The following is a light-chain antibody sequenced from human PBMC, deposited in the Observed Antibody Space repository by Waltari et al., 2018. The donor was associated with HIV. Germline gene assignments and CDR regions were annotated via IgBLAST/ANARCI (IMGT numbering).Light chain of an antibody. V-gene: IGLV2-14*01. CDR1: SPNVGCSNY. Sequence: SALTQPASVPGSPGQSIPFSSAEPSPNVGCSNYVSWYQQHPGKAPKLIIYEVTNRPSGVSNRFSGSKSGNTASLTISGLQAEDEADYYCSSYTTRSTVIFGGGTKLTVL. J-gene: IGLJ2*01. CDR3: SSYTTRSTVI. CDR2: EVT.